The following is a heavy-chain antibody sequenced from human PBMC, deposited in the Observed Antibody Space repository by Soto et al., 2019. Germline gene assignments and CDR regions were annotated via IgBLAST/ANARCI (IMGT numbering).Heavy chain of an antibody. CDR2: ISGNTGKT. D-gene: IGHD2-2*01. J-gene: IGHJ6*02. CDR3: ARVPREIILVGMDV. Sequence: QVQLVQSGGEVKKPGASVKVSCKTSGYTFSSYGITWVRQSPGQGLEWMGWISGNTGKTNNAQKLQGRVSNTTDNSTSTADMERRSLGSDYTAVYYCARVPREIILVGMDVWGQGTTVTVSS. CDR1: GYTFSSYG. V-gene: IGHV1-18*04.